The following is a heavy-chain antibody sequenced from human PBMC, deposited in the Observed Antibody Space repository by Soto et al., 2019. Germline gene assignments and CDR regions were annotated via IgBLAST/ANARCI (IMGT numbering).Heavy chain of an antibody. D-gene: IGHD1-26*01. CDR3: GRIDSGTDYYYGMDV. V-gene: IGHV4-59*01. J-gene: IGHJ6*02. CDR2: IYYSGST. Sequence: KTSETLSLTCTVSGGSISSYYWSWIRQPPGKGLEWIGYIYYSGSTNYNPSLKSRVTISVDTSKNQFSLKLSSVTAADTAVYYCGRIDSGTDYYYGMDVWGQGTTVTVSS. CDR1: GGSISSYY.